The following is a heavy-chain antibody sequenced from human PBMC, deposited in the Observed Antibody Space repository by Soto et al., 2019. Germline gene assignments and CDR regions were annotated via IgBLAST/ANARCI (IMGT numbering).Heavy chain of an antibody. V-gene: IGHV3-23*01. CDR2: ISGSGGST. J-gene: IGHJ5*02. CDR3: AKGANYYGSGSYYNWFDP. D-gene: IGHD3-10*01. CDR1: GFTFSSYA. Sequence: GGSLRLSCAASGFTFSSYAMSWVRQAPGKGLEWVSAISGSGGSTYYADSVKGRFTISRDNSKNTLYLQMNRLRAEDTAVYYSAKGANYYGSGSYYNWFDPWGQGTLVTVSS.